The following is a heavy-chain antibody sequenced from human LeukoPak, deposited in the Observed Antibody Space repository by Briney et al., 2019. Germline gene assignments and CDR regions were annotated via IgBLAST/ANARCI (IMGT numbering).Heavy chain of an antibody. D-gene: IGHD5-24*01. CDR1: AGSITRGPYY. J-gene: IGHJ4*02. V-gene: IGHV4-39*01. CDR3: ARQVPGGYNLYYFDY. Sequence: SETLSLTCTVSAGSITRGPYYWGWVRQPPGKGLEWIGSISYSGTTYNNPSLKSRVTISADTSKNQFSLKVNSVAAADTAVYYCARQVPGGYNLYYFDYWGQGTLVTVSS. CDR2: ISYSGTT.